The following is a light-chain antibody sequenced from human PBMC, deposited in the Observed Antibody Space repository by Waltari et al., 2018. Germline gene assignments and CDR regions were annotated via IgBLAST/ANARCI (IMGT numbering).Light chain of an antibody. CDR1: SGTIASNY. Sequence: NFMLTQPHSVSESPGKTVTISCTRSSGTIASNYVQWYQQRPGSAPTTVIYEDNQRPSGVPDRFYGSIDSYSNSASLTISGLQTGDEADYYCQSYDIDDHWVFGGGTKLTVL. V-gene: IGLV6-57*03. CDR2: EDN. J-gene: IGLJ3*02. CDR3: QSYDIDDHWV.